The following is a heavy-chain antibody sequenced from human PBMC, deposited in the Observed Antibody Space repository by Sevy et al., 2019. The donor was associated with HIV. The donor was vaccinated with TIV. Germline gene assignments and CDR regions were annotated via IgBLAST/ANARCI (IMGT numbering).Heavy chain of an antibody. CDR2: ISHDGRST. CDR3: AKGGFECWGNDCFMQ. V-gene: IGHV3-30*18. D-gene: IGHD2-21*01. J-gene: IGHJ4*02. CDR1: GFTFSGHG. Sequence: GGFLRLSCAASGFTFSGHGMHCVRHAPGKGLEWLAVISHDGRSTFDADSVKGRFTISRDNSKNTLFLQMNSLTAADSAVYYCAKGGFECWGNDCFMQWGQGTRVTVSS.